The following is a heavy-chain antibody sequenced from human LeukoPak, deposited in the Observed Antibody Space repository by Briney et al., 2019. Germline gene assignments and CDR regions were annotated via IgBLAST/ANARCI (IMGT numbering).Heavy chain of an antibody. D-gene: IGHD2-2*01. CDR1: GFTFSSYS. CDR3: ARIWSCSSTSCPDY. Sequence: GGSLRPSCAASGFTFSSYSMSWVRQAPGEGLEWVSYISSSSSTIYYADSVKGRFTISRDNAKNSLYLQMNSLRDEDTAVYYCARIWSCSSTSCPDYWGQGTLVTVSS. J-gene: IGHJ4*02. V-gene: IGHV3-48*02. CDR2: ISSSSSTI.